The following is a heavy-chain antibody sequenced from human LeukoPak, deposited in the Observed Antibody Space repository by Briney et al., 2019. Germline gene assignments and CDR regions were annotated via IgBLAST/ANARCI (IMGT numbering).Heavy chain of an antibody. Sequence: GRSLRLSCAASGFTFSSYGMHWVRQAPGKGLEWVAVISYDGSNKYYADSMKGRFTISRDNSKNTLYLQMNSLRAEDTAVYYCAKDSGYSSSWAFDYWGQGTLVTVSS. J-gene: IGHJ4*02. V-gene: IGHV3-30*18. CDR3: AKDSGYSSSWAFDY. CDR2: ISYDGSNK. CDR1: GFTFSSYG. D-gene: IGHD6-13*01.